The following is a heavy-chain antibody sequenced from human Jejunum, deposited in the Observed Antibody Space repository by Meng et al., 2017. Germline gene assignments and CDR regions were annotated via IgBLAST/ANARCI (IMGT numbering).Heavy chain of an antibody. CDR3: AKLVPY. CDR2: VTTDGNT. Sequence: EVQLVESGGGLVQPGDSLRLSCAASGFTFSSSSMTWVRQAPGKGLEWVSSVTTDGNTYYADSVKGRFTISRDNSKNTLYLQMSSLRAEDTALYYCAKLVPYWGQGTLVTVSS. V-gene: IGHV3-23*04. CDR1: GFTFSSSS. J-gene: IGHJ4*02. D-gene: IGHD2-21*01.